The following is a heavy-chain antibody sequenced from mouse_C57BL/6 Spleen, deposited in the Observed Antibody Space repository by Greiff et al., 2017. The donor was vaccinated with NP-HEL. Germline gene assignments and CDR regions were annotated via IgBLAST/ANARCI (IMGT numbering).Heavy chain of an antibody. V-gene: IGHV1-72*01. CDR1: GYTFTSYW. CDR2: IDPNSGGT. CDR3: SRSTTGTGFAY. D-gene: IGHD4-1*02. J-gene: IGHJ3*01. Sequence: QVQLQQPGAELVKPGASVKLSCKASGYTFTSYWMHWVKQRPGRGLGWIGRIDPNSGGTKYNEKFKSKATLTVDKPSSTAYMQLSSLTSEDSAVYYWSRSTTGTGFAYWGQGTLVTVSA.